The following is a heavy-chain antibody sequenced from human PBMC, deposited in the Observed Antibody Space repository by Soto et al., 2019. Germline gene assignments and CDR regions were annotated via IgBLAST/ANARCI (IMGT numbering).Heavy chain of an antibody. J-gene: IGHJ4*02. V-gene: IGHV1-58*01. CDR2: IVVGSGNT. Sequence: SVKVSCKASGFTFTSSAVQWVRQARGQRLEWIGWIVVGSGNTNYAQKFQERVTITRDMSTSTAYMELSSLRSEDTAVYYCAADPTYYYDSSGYYPWGQGTLVTVSS. D-gene: IGHD3-22*01. CDR1: GFTFTSSA. CDR3: AADPTYYYDSSGYYP.